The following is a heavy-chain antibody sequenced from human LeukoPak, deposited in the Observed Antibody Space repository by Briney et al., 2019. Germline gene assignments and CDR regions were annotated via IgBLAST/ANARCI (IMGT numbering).Heavy chain of an antibody. CDR1: GFTFSSYG. Sequence: GGSLRLSCAASGFTFSSYGMHWVRQAPGKGLEWVAVISYDGSNKYYADSVKGRFTISRDNSKNTLYLQMNSLRAEDTAVYYCARELPDYYYYYGMDVWGQETTVTVSS. D-gene: IGHD1-26*01. V-gene: IGHV3-30*03. CDR2: ISYDGSNK. CDR3: ARELPDYYYYYGMDV. J-gene: IGHJ6*02.